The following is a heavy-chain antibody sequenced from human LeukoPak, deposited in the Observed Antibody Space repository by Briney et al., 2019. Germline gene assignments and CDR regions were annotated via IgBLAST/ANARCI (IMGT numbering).Heavy chain of an antibody. CDR3: NVRWGPNSDY. J-gene: IGHJ4*02. Sequence: PGGSLRLSCAASGFTFSRHSINWVRQTPGKGLVWVSRISNDGSTTHYADSVKGRFTISRDNAKNTLFLHMNSLRAEDTAVYYCNVRWGPNSDYWGQGTLVTVSS. D-gene: IGHD7-27*01. CDR2: ISNDGSTT. V-gene: IGHV3-74*01. CDR1: GFTFSRHS.